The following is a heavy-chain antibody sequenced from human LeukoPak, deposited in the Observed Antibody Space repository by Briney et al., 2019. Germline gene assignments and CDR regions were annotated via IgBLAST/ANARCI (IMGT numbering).Heavy chain of an antibody. V-gene: IGHV3-13*01. CDR2: IGTGGHT. J-gene: IGHJ3*01. CDR3: TRGGLEAPCDV. CDR1: GFTFSNYD. D-gene: IGHD5-24*01. Sequence: GGSLRLSYSASGFTFSNYDMHWVRQEKGKGLEWVSSIGTGGHTYYAPSVKGRFTISRENAKNSLYLQMNSLRAGDTAIYYCTRGGLEAPCDVWGQGTMVAVFS.